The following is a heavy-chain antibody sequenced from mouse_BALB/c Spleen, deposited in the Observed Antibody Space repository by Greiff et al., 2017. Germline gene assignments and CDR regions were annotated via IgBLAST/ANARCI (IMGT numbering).Heavy chain of an antibody. CDR1: GFTFSSYT. J-gene: IGHJ3*01. Sequence: EVQGVESGGGLVQPGGSLKLSCAASGFTFSSYTMSWVRQTPEKRLEWVAYISNGGGSTYYPDTVKGRFTISRDNAKNTLYLQMSSLKSEDTAMYYFARPLNDCGGGMAYWGQGTLVTVSA. D-gene: IGHD2-4*01. CDR3: ARPLNDCGGGMAY. CDR2: ISNGGGST. V-gene: IGHV5-12-2*01.